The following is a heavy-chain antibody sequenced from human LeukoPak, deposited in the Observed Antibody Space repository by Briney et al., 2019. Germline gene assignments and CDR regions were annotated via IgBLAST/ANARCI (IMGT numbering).Heavy chain of an antibody. J-gene: IGHJ4*02. CDR3: ARDPTYYYDSSGYYPFDY. CDR1: GVTFSSYA. V-gene: IGHV3-30-3*01. D-gene: IGHD3-22*01. CDR2: ISYDGSNK. Sequence: PGGSLRLSCAATGVTFSSYAMHLVRQAPGKGLEWVAVISYDGSNKYYADSVKGRFTISRDNSKNTLYLQMNSLRAEDTAVYYCARDPTYYYDSSGYYPFDYWGQGTLVTVSS.